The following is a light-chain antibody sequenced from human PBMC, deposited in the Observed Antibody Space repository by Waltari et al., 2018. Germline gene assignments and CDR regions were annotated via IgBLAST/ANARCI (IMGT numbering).Light chain of an antibody. V-gene: IGKV1-39*01. CDR2: AAS. Sequence: DFQMTQSPSSLSASVGDRLTITCRASQSISTYLNWYQQKPGKAPNLLIYAASSLQSGVPSRFSGSVSGTDFTLTISSLQPEDFATYYCQQSYSPLTFGGGTKVEIK. J-gene: IGKJ4*01. CDR3: QQSYSPLT. CDR1: QSISTY.